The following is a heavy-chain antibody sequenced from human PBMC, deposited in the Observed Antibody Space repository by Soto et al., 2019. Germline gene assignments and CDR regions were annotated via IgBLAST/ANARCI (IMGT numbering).Heavy chain of an antibody. CDR3: ARDAGAGPLSY. J-gene: IGHJ4*02. CDR2: IYSGGST. D-gene: IGHD3-10*01. CDR1: GFTVSSNY. Sequence: EVQLVESGGGLIQPGGSLRLSCAASGFTVSSNYMSWVRQAPGKVLEGVSVIYSGGSTYYADSVKGRFPISRDNSKNTLYLQMNSLRAEDTAVYYCARDAGAGPLSYWGQGTLVTVSS. V-gene: IGHV3-53*01.